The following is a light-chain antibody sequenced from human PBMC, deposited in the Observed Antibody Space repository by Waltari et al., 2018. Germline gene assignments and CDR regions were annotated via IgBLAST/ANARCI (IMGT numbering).Light chain of an antibody. Sequence: SYALTQPPSVSVAPGTTARITCGGANIGSYSVHWYQQKPGQAPVLVIFYDSDRPCGVPERFSGSNSGNTATLTISSVEAGDEAKDYVHVWHPDMDHGVFGTGTEVSV. J-gene: IGLJ1*01. V-gene: IGLV3-21*04. CDR1: NIGSYS. CDR3: HVWHPDMDHGV. CDR2: YDS.